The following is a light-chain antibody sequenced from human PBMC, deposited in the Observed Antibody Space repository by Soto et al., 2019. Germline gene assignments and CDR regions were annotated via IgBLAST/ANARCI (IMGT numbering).Light chain of an antibody. CDR2: DVS. J-gene: IGLJ1*01. CDR3: GSYTTSSNYV. CDR1: SSDIDAYNY. V-gene: IGLV2-14*01. Sequence: SALTQPASVSGSPGQSITLSCTGTSSDIDAYNYVSWYQQHPGKAPKLMIYDVSNRPSGISNRFSGSKSGNTASLTISGLQAEDEADYYCGSYTTSSNYVFGTGTKVTVL.